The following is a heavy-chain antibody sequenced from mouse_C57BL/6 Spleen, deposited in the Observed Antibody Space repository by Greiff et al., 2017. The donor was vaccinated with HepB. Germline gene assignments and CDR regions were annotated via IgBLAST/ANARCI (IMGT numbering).Heavy chain of an antibody. Sequence: VQLQQSGAELARPGASVKLSCKASGYTFTSYGISWVKQRTGQGLEWIGEIYPRSGNTYYNEKFKGKATLTADKSSSTAYMELRSLTSEDSAVYFCARAATTVVEENYYAMDYWGQGTSVTVSS. D-gene: IGHD1-1*01. CDR2: IYPRSGNT. CDR3: ARAATTVVEENYYAMDY. J-gene: IGHJ4*01. V-gene: IGHV1-81*01. CDR1: GYTFTSYG.